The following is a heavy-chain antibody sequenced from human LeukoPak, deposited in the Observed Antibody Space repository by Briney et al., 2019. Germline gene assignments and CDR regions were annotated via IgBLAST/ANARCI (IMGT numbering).Heavy chain of an antibody. CDR2: ISYDGSNK. J-gene: IGHJ4*02. D-gene: IGHD3-10*01. Sequence: GGSLRFTCAASGFTFSSYAMHWVRQAPGKGLEWVAVISYDGSNKYYADSVKGRFTISRDNSKNTLYLQMNSLRAEDTAVYYCARDLVDYYGSGSYSLWGQGTLVTVSS. V-gene: IGHV3-30-3*01. CDR1: GFTFSSYA. CDR3: ARDLVDYYGSGSYSL.